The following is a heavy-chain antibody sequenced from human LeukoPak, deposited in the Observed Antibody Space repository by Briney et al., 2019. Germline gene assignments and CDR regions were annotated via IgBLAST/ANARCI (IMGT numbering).Heavy chain of an antibody. D-gene: IGHD2-15*01. CDR1: GYSISSGYY. V-gene: IGHV4-38-2*01. Sequence: SEILSLTCAVSGYSISSGYYWGWIRQPPGKGLEWIGSIYHSGSTYYNPSLKSRVTISVDTSKNQFSLKLSSVTAADTAVYYCARLLVSYCSGGSCYSGIDYWGQGTLVTVSS. CDR2: IYHSGST. CDR3: ARLLVSYCSGGSCYSGIDY. J-gene: IGHJ4*02.